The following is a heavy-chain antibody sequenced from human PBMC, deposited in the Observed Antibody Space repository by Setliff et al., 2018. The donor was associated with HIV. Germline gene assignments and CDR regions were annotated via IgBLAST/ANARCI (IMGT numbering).Heavy chain of an antibody. Sequence: ASVKVSCKASGYTFTRYGISWVRQAPGQGLEWMGWISANNGNTKYAQRLQGRVTMTTDTSTSTAYTDLRSLRSDDTAVYFCARDGEYQVLHYYYSGMDVWGQGTTVTVSS. D-gene: IGHD2-2*01. CDR3: ARDGEYQVLHYYYSGMDV. V-gene: IGHV1-18*01. CDR1: GYTFTRYG. J-gene: IGHJ6*02. CDR2: ISANNGNT.